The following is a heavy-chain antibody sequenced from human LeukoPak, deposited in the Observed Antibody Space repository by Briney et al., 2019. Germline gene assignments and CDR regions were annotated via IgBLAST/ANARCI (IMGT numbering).Heavy chain of an antibody. CDR1: GGSFSGYY. D-gene: IGHD3-22*01. J-gene: IGHJ5*02. Sequence: SETLSLTCAVYGGSFSGYYWCWLRQPPGKGLEWIGEINHSGSTNYNPSLKSRVTISVDTSKNQFSLKLSYVTAADMAGYYCARRVLVVTTDNWFDPWGRGTLVTVSS. CDR3: ARRVLVVTTDNWFDP. V-gene: IGHV4-34*01. CDR2: INHSGST.